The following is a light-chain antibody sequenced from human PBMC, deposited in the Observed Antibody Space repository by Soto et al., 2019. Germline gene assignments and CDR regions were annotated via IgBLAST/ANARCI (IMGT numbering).Light chain of an antibody. V-gene: IGKV4-1*01. CDR3: QQYYSILLT. CDR1: QSVLYSSNNNNY. J-gene: IGKJ4*01. CDR2: WAS. Sequence: DIVMTQSPDSLAVCLGERASINCKSSQSVLYSSNNNNYLAWYQQKPGQPPKLLIYWASTRESGVPDRFSGSGSWTDFTLTISSLQAEDVAFYYCQQYYSILLTFGGGTKVEIK.